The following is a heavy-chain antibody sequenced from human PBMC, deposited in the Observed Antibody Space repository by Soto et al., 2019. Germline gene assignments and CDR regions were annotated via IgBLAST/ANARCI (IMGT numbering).Heavy chain of an antibody. J-gene: IGHJ4*02. V-gene: IGHV3-23*01. D-gene: IGHD3-22*01. Sequence: GGSLRLSCAASEFTFINYAMSWVRQAPGRGLEWVSAMSYGGGPKYYAASVKGRFTISRDNSKISLYLKMNSLRAEDTAVYYFAKNPGYYYDSTGYHFDYWGQGTLVTVSS. CDR1: EFTFINYA. CDR3: AKNPGYYYDSTGYHFDY. CDR2: MSYGGGPK.